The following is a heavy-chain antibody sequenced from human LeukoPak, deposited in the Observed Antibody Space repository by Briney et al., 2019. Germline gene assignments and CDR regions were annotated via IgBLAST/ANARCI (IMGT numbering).Heavy chain of an antibody. Sequence: AASVKVSCKASGGTFSSYAISWVRQAPGQGLEWMGGIIPIFGTANYAQKFQGRVTITADESTSTAYMELSSLRSEDTAVYYCALNLPGIAAAVLDYWGQGTLVTVSS. D-gene: IGHD6-13*01. CDR1: GGTFSSYA. J-gene: IGHJ4*02. CDR3: ALNLPGIAAAVLDY. CDR2: IIPIFGTA. V-gene: IGHV1-69*13.